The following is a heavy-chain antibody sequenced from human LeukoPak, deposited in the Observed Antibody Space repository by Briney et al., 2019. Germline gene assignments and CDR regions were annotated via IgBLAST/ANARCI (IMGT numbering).Heavy chain of an antibody. J-gene: IGHJ4*02. Sequence: GESLKISCKGSGYSFTTYWIGWVRQMPGKGLEWMGIIYPGDSDTRYSPSFQGQVTISADKSINTAYLQWSSLTASDTAMYYCGRHLHGDLYFDYWGQGTLVTVSS. D-gene: IGHD4-17*01. CDR3: GRHLHGDLYFDY. V-gene: IGHV5-51*01. CDR2: IYPGDSDT. CDR1: GYSFTTYW.